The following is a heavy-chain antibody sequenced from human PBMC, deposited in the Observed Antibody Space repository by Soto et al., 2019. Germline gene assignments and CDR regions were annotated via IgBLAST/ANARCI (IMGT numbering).Heavy chain of an antibody. CDR1: GGSTTSYY. Sequence: PSETLSLTCTVSGGSTTSYYWSWIRQSAKRGLEWIGRIYHTGSINYNPSFQSRVTLSVDTSKNQVALKLTSVTAADTATYFCARDMRVFGGIDVWGQGTTVTVSS. V-gene: IGHV4-4*07. CDR2: IYHTGSI. J-gene: IGHJ6*02. CDR3: ARDMRVFGGIDV. D-gene: IGHD3-3*01.